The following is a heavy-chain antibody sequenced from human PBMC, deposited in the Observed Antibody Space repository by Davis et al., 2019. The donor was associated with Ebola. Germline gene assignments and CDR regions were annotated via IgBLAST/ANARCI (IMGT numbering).Heavy chain of an antibody. CDR2: IRSKANSYAT. V-gene: IGHV3-73*01. Sequence: GESLKISCAASGFTFSSYAMHWVRQASGKRLEWVGRIRSKANSYATAYAASVKGRFTISRDDSKNTAYLQMNSLKTEDTAVYYCTRRDCSGGSCYIHWGQGTLVTVSS. CDR1: GFTFSSYA. D-gene: IGHD2-15*01. J-gene: IGHJ4*02. CDR3: TRRDCSGGSCYIH.